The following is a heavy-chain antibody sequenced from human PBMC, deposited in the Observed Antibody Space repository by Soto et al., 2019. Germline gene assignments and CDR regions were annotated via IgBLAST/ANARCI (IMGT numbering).Heavy chain of an antibody. CDR1: GGSIRSGGYY. CDR2: IYYSGST. D-gene: IGHD6-13*01. J-gene: IGHJ4*02. Sequence: SETLSLTCTVSGGSIRSGGYYWSWIRQHPGKGLEWIGYIYYSGSTYYNPSLKSRVTISVDTSKNQFSLKLSSVTAADTAVYYCAREAAAGNFDYWGQGTLVTVSS. CDR3: AREAAAGNFDY. V-gene: IGHV4-31*03.